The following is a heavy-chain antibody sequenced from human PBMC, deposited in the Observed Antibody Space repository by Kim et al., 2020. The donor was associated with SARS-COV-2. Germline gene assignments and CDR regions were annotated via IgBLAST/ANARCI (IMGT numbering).Heavy chain of an antibody. CDR1: GYTFTSYY. CDR2: INPSGGST. J-gene: IGHJ4*02. Sequence: ASVKVSCKASGYTFTSYYMHWVRQAPGQGLEWMGIINPSGGSTSYAQKFQGRVTMTRDTSTSTVYMELSSLRSEDTAVYYCARGGVRLIIPDYDFWSGYPDYWGQGTLVTVSS. D-gene: IGHD3-3*01. CDR3: ARGGVRLIIPDYDFWSGYPDY. V-gene: IGHV1-46*01.